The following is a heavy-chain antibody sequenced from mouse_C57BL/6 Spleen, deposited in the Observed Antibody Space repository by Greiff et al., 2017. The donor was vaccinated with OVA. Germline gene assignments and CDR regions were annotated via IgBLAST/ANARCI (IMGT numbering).Heavy chain of an antibody. Sequence: QVQLQQPGAELVRPGSSVKLSCKASCYTFTSYWMHWVKQRPIQGLEWIGNIDPSDSETHYNQKFKDKATLTVDKSSSTAYMQLSSLTSEDSAVYYCHYYGSSPYYFDYWGQGTTLTVSS. CDR1: CYTFTSYW. V-gene: IGHV1-52*01. CDR3: HYYGSSPYYFDY. J-gene: IGHJ2*01. D-gene: IGHD1-1*01. CDR2: IDPSDSET.